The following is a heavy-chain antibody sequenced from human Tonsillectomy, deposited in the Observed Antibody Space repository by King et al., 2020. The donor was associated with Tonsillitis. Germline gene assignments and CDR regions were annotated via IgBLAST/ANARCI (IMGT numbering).Heavy chain of an antibody. Sequence: VQLQESGPGLLKPSETLSLTCTVSGGSISSNYWSWIRQPPGKGLEWIGYVYNSGSTHYNPSLKSRVTITVDTSKNQFSLKLSSVTAADTAVYYCAKITPGYCSGGSCQSSSYYDDWGKGTLVTVSS. D-gene: IGHD2-15*01. CDR2: VYNSGST. J-gene: IGHJ4*02. V-gene: IGHV4-59*01. CDR1: GGSISSNY. CDR3: AKITPGYCSGGSCQSSSYYDD.